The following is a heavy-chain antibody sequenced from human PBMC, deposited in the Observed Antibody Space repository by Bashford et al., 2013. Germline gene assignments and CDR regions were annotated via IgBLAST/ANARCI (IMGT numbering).Heavy chain of an antibody. CDR1: GFTFSLSG. J-gene: IGHJ6*02. Sequence: GSLRLSCAASGFTFSLSGIHWVRQAPGKGLEWLAVISWDGTNSYYADSVKGRFTTSRDNSKNTLYLQMNSVRAEDTAVYYCAKDRINYQYYYGMDVWGQGTTVTVSS. V-gene: IGHV3-30*18. CDR3: AKDRINYQYYYGMDV. D-gene: IGHD2-15*01. CDR2: ISWDGTNS.